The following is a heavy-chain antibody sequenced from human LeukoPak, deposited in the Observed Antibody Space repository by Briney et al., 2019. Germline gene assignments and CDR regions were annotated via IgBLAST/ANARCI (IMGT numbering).Heavy chain of an antibody. CDR2: ISYDGSNK. V-gene: IGHV3-30*04. J-gene: IGHJ4*02. Sequence: GRSLRLSCAASGFTFSSYAMHWVRQAPGKGLEWVAVISYDGSNKYYADSVKGRFTISRDSSKNTLYLQMNSLRAEDTAVYYCARASSYSNYYFDYWGQGTLVTVSS. CDR1: GFTFSSYA. D-gene: IGHD4-11*01. CDR3: ARASSYSNYYFDY.